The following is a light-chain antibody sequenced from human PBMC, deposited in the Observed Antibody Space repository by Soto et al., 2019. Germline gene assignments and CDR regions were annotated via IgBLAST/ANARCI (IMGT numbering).Light chain of an antibody. CDR2: DAS. CDR3: QQYNNWPPWT. V-gene: IGKV3-15*01. CDR1: QSVRSA. J-gene: IGKJ1*01. Sequence: EKVMTQSPATLSVSPGERATLSCRASQSVRSAVAWYQQKPGQPPRLLIYDASTRATGIPARFSGSASGTDFTLTISRVEPEDFAVYYCQQYNNWPPWTFGQGTKVDIK.